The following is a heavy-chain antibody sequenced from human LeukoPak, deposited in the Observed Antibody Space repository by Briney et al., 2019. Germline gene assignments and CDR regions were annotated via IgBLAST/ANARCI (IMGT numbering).Heavy chain of an antibody. CDR1: GYTFANYA. Sequence: GASVKVSCKASGYTFANYAMHWVRQAPGQRLEWMGWINAGNGNTKYSQKFQGRVTITRDTSATTAYMELSSLRSEDTAVYYCARETITGTRTFDYWGQGTLVTVSS. CDR2: INAGNGNT. J-gene: IGHJ4*02. CDR3: ARETITGTRTFDY. V-gene: IGHV1-3*01. D-gene: IGHD1-20*01.